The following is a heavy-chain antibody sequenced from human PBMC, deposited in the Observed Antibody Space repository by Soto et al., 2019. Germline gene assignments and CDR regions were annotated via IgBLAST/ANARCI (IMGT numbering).Heavy chain of an antibody. CDR3: AKNQGVELVPLATVDWFDP. CDR1: GFIFENFG. V-gene: IGHV3-23*01. D-gene: IGHD1-26*01. J-gene: IGHJ5*02. Sequence: TGVSLRLSCAASGFIFENFGMSWGRQATRKGLEWISSISGSGFTKYYADSVKGRFTISRDNSKSTVYLELNKLSPEDTAVYHCAKNQGVELVPLATVDWFDPWRQVSVVTASS. CDR2: ISGSGFTK.